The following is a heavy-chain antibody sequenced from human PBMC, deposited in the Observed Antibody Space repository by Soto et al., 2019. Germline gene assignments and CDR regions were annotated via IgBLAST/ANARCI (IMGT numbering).Heavy chain of an antibody. CDR1: GFTFTSSA. Sequence: ASVKVSCKASGFTFTSSAMQWVRQARGQRLEWIGWIVVGSGNTNYAQKFQERVTITRDMSTSTAYMELSSLRSEDTAVYYCAADPRHYGDDAFDIWGQGTMVTVSS. CDR3: AADPRHYGDDAFDI. CDR2: IVVGSGNT. J-gene: IGHJ3*02. V-gene: IGHV1-58*02. D-gene: IGHD4-17*01.